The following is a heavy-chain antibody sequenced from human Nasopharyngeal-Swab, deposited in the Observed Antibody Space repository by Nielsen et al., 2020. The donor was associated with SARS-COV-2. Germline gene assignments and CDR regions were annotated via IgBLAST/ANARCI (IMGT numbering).Heavy chain of an antibody. CDR3: ARRQYGDYYYYYGMDV. CDR2: IWYDGSNQ. V-gene: IGHV3-33*01. J-gene: IGHJ6*02. CDR1: GFTFSSHG. Sequence: GESLKISCAASGFTFSSHGMHWVRQAPGRGLEWVAVIWYDGSNQYYADSVKGRFTISRDNAKNSLYLQMNSLRAEDTAVYYCARRQYGDYYYYYGMDVWGQGTTVTVSS. D-gene: IGHD4-17*01.